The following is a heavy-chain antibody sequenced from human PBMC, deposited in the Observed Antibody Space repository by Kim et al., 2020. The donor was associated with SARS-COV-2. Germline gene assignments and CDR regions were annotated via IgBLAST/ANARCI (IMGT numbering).Heavy chain of an antibody. J-gene: IGHJ4*02. D-gene: IGHD3-10*01. Sequence: SVKVSCKASGFTFTSSAMQWVRQARGQRLEWIGWIVVGSGNTNYAQKFQERVTITRDMSTSTAYMELSSLRSEDTAVYYCAADGDGSGSYYGLYWGQGTLVTVSS. CDR2: IVVGSGNT. V-gene: IGHV1-58*02. CDR1: GFTFTSSA. CDR3: AADGDGSGSYYGLY.